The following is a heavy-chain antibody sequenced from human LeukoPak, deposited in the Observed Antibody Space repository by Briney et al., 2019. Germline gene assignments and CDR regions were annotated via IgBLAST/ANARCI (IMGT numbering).Heavy chain of an antibody. J-gene: IGHJ4*02. D-gene: IGHD3-22*01. CDR3: ARGVDYYDSGGTIYY. V-gene: IGHV3-33*01. Sequence: GASVKVSCKTSGYNFNSHHVHWVRQAPGKGLEWVAVVWYDGSKTYSADSMKGRITISRDDSKNTLYLQMNSLRAEDTAVYYCARGVDYYDSGGTIYYWGQGTLVTVSS. CDR2: VWYDGSKT. CDR1: GYNFNSHH.